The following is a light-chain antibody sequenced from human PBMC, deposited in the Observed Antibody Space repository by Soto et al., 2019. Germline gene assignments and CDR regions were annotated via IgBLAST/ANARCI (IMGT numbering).Light chain of an antibody. V-gene: IGLV2-14*01. CDR3: SSYTGSSTPYV. CDR1: SSDIGSYNF. Sequence: QSALTQPASVSGSPGQSITISCTGTSSDIGSYNFVSWYQQHPGKAPKVMIYDVNHRPSGVSDRFSGSKSGNTASLTISGLQAEDEADYYCSSYTGSSTPYVVGAGTKLTVL. CDR2: DVN. J-gene: IGLJ1*01.